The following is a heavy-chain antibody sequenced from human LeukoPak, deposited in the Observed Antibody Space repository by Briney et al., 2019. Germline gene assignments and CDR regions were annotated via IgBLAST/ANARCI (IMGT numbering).Heavy chain of an antibody. CDR3: VRDLSSSWYSLGY. CDR2: INWDGGAT. J-gene: IGHJ4*02. Sequence: GGSLRLSCTDSGNDSDDYGMSWVRQVPRKGLEWVAGINWDGGATAYSDSVKGRFTITRDHAKNSLLLQMESLRAEDTGLYFCVRDLSSSWYSLGYWGQGIPVTVSS. D-gene: IGHD6-13*01. V-gene: IGHV3-20*04. CDR1: GNDSDDYG.